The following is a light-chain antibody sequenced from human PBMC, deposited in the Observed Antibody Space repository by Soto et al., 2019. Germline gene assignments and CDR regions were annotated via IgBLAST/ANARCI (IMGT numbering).Light chain of an antibody. J-gene: IGLJ1*01. V-gene: IGLV2-8*01. CDR3: SSYAGTNILYV. CDR1: SSDVGGYNY. Sequence: QSALTQPPSASGSPGQSVTISCTGTSSDVGGYNYVSWYQQHPGKAPKVMIYEVNKRPSGVPDRFSGSKSGNTASLTVSGLQAEDEADYYCSSYAGTNILYVFGTGTKLT. CDR2: EVN.